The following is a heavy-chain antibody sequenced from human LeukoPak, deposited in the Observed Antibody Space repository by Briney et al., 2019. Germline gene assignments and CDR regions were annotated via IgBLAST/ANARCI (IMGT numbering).Heavy chain of an antibody. CDR3: AKDRCSNGVGCYYYYMDV. J-gene: IGHJ6*03. D-gene: IGHD2-8*01. CDR2: IIPIFGTA. Sequence: SVKVSCKASGGTFSSYAISWVRQAPGQGLEWMGGIIPIFGTANYAQKFQGRVTITADKSTSTAYMELSSLRSEDTAVYYCAKDRCSNGVGCYYYYMDVWGKGTTVTISS. CDR1: GGTFSSYA. V-gene: IGHV1-69*06.